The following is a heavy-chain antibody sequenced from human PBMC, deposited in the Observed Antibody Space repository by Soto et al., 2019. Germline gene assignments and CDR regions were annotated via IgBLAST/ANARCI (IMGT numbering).Heavy chain of an antibody. CDR2: ISYSGST. J-gene: IGHJ4*02. CDR3: ARGTSWQLPFDY. CDR1: SDSISSYY. D-gene: IGHD6-13*01. Sequence: SETLSLTCTVSSDSISSYYWSWIRQPPGKRLEWIGYISYSGSTDYSPSLKSRVTISGDTSKNQFSLKVSSVTAADTAVYYCARGTSWQLPFDYWGQGTLVTVSS. V-gene: IGHV4-59*01.